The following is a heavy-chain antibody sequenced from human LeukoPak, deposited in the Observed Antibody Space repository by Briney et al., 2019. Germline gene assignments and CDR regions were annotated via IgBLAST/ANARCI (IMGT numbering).Heavy chain of an antibody. CDR3: AKDGLRGVVYDFWSGSDY. CDR1: GGSISSYY. D-gene: IGHD3-3*01. J-gene: IGHJ4*02. V-gene: IGHV4-4*07. Sequence: SETLSLTCTVSGGSISSYYWSWIRQPAGKGLEWIGRIYTSGSTNYNPSLKSRVTMSVDTSKNQFSLKPSSVTAADTAVYYCAKDGLRGVVYDFWSGSDYWGQGTLVTVSS. CDR2: IYTSGST.